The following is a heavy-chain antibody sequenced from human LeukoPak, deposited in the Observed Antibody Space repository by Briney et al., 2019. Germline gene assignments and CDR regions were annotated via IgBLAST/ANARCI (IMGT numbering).Heavy chain of an antibody. CDR3: ARVGDCSSTSCPPILRDGYNYDYYYMDV. Sequence: LSLTCTVSGGSISSYYWSWIRQAPGKGLEWVSYISSSGSTIYYADSVKGRFTISRDNAKNSLYLQMNSLRAEDTAVYYCARVGDCSSTSCPPILRDGYNYDYYYMDVWGKGTTVTVSS. CDR2: ISSSGSTI. CDR1: GGSISSYY. J-gene: IGHJ6*03. D-gene: IGHD2-2*01. V-gene: IGHV3-11*04.